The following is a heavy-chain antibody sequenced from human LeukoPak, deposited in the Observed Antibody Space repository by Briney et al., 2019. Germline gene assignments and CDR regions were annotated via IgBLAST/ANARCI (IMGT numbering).Heavy chain of an antibody. CDR3: ARHYYYGKYYFDY. V-gene: IGHV4-38-2*02. J-gene: IGHJ4*02. Sequence: PETLSLTCTVSDYSISSGYYWGWIRQPPGKGMEWIGSIYHTGNTFYNPSLKSRVPMSVDTSKNQFTLKLTSVTAADTAVYYCARHYYYGKYYFDYWGQGSLVTGSS. CDR1: DYSISSGYY. D-gene: IGHD3-10*01. CDR2: IYHTGNT.